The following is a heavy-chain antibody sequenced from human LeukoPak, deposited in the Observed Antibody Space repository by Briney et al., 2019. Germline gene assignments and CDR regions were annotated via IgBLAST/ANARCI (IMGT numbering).Heavy chain of an antibody. D-gene: IGHD3-3*01. CDR1: GFTFSSYA. CDR3: ARSGYPEYYFDY. Sequence: GGSLRLSCAASGFTFSSYAMHWVRQAPGKGLEWVAVISYDGSNKYYADSVKGRFTISRDNSKNTLYLQMNSLRAEDTAVYYCARSGYPEYYFDYWGQGTLVTVSS. J-gene: IGHJ4*02. V-gene: IGHV3-30*04. CDR2: ISYDGSNK.